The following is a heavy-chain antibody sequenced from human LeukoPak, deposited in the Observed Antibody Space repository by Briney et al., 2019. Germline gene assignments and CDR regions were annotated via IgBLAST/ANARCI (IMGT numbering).Heavy chain of an antibody. Sequence: PGGSLRLSCAASGFTFTSYWIGWVRQMPGKGLEWMGIIYPGDSDTRYSPSFQGQVTISADKSISTAYLQWSSLKASDTAMYYCARLSGYSYDNWGQGTLVTVSS. CDR2: IYPGDSDT. D-gene: IGHD5-18*01. J-gene: IGHJ4*02. CDR1: GFTFTSYW. V-gene: IGHV5-51*01. CDR3: ARLSGYSYDN.